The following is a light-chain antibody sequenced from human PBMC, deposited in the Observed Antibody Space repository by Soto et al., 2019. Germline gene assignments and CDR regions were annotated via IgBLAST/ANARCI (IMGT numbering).Light chain of an antibody. CDR3: AAWDDSLNVL. CDR2: SNN. Sequence: QSVLTQPPSGSGTPGQRVTISCSGSSSNIGSNTVNWYQQLPGTAPKLLIYSNNQRPSGVPDRFSGSKSGTSASLAISGLQSEDEADYYCAAWDDSLNVLFGGGTKVTVL. V-gene: IGLV1-44*01. J-gene: IGLJ2*01. CDR1: SSNIGSNT.